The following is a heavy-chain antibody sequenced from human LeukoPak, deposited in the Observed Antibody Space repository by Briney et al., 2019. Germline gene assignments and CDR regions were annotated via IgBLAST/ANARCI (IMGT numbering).Heavy chain of an antibody. V-gene: IGHV4-39*01. J-gene: IGHJ4*02. D-gene: IGHD5-12*01. CDR3: ARRKSGEVAVDY. CDR2: INYTGSIY. CDR1: GGSISSSSHY. Sequence: SETLSLTCTVSGGSISSSSHYWGWIRQPPGKGLEWIGSINYTGSIYYYNPSLKSRVTMSIDTSKNQFSLKMSSMTAADTAVYYCARRKSGEVAVDYWGQGTLITVSS.